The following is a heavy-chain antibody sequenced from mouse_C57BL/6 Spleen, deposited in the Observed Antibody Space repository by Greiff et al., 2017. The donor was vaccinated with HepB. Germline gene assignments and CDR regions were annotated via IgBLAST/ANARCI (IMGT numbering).Heavy chain of an antibody. CDR3: ARGDGSSPFAY. D-gene: IGHD1-1*01. CDR1: GFTFSDYG. V-gene: IGHV5-17*01. Sequence: EVHLVESGGGLVKPGGSLKLSCAASGFTFSDYGMHWVRQAPEKGLEWVAYISSGSSTIYYADTVKGRFTISRDNAKNTLFLQMTSLRSEDTAMYYCARGDGSSPFAYWGQGTLVTVSA. CDR2: ISSGSSTI. J-gene: IGHJ3*01.